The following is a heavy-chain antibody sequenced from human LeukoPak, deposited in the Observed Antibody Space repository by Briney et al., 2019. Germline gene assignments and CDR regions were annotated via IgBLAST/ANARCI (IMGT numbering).Heavy chain of an antibody. V-gene: IGHV3-21*01. J-gene: IGHJ4*02. CDR2: ISSSSSYI. D-gene: IGHD5-18*01. Sequence: GGSLRLSCAASGFTFSSYSMNWVRQAPGQGLEWVSSISSSSSYIYYADSVKGRFTISRDNAKNSLYLQMNSLRAEDTAVYYCAREDTAMVIPFDYWGQGTLVTVSS. CDR1: GFTFSSYS. CDR3: AREDTAMVIPFDY.